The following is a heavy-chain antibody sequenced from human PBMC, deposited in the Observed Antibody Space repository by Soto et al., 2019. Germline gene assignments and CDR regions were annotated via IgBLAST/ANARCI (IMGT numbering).Heavy chain of an antibody. J-gene: IGHJ4*02. Sequence: EVQLLESGGGLVQPGGSLRLSCAASGFTFSSYAMRWVRQAPVKGLEWVSAISGSGGSTYYADSVKGRFTISRDNSKNTLYLQMNSLRAEDTAVYYCARRGSGSYSAYWGQGALVTVSS. V-gene: IGHV3-23*01. D-gene: IGHD1-26*01. CDR2: ISGSGGST. CDR1: GFTFSSYA. CDR3: ARRGSGSYSAY.